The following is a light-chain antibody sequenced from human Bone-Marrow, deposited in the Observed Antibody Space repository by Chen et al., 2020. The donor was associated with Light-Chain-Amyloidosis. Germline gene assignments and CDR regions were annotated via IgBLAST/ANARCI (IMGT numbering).Light chain of an antibody. J-gene: IGLJ2*01. CDR2: RDN. CDR3: QSADSSGTYEVI. Sequence: SYELTQPPSVSVSPGKTARITCSGDDLPTKYAYWYQQKPGQAPVLVVHRDNERPSGISARFSGSSSGRTATLTISGVQAEDEADYHCQSADSSGTYEVIFGGGTKLTVL. CDR1: DLPTKY. V-gene: IGLV3-25*03.